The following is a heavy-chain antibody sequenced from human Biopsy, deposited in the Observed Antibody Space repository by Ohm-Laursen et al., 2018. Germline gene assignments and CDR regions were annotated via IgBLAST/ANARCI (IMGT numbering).Heavy chain of an antibody. J-gene: IGHJ4*02. CDR2: INPNSGVT. CDR1: GYAVNDYF. Sequence: ASVKVSCKGSGYAVNDYFLHWLRQAPGQGLEWMGWINPNSGVTNYAQRFQGRVTMTRDTSISTAYMELSRLRSDDTAVYYCARDPRYGYGSYFDYWGQGTLVAVSS. CDR3: ARDPRYGYGSYFDY. D-gene: IGHD3-10*01. V-gene: IGHV1-2*02.